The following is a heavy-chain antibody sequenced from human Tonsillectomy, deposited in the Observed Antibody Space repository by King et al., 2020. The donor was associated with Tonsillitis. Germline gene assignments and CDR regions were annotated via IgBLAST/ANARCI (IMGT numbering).Heavy chain of an antibody. V-gene: IGHV4-39*06. J-gene: IGHJ4*02. D-gene: IGHD6-13*01. CDR3: ARQLWYSECSFEY. CDR2: IYYSGST. Sequence: QLQESGPGLVKPSETLSLTCTVSGGSISSSSYYWGWIRQPPGKGLEWIGSIYYSGSTYYNPSLNSRVTISVDTSKKQYALKLSSVTAADTAVYYCARQLWYSECSFEYWRQGTLVTVSS. CDR1: GGSISSSSYY.